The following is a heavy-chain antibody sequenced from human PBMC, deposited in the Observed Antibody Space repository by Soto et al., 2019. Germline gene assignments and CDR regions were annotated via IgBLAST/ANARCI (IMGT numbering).Heavy chain of an antibody. V-gene: IGHV1-58*01. D-gene: IGHD3-22*01. CDR3: AAEYYDSSGYVSYYGMDV. Sequence: SVKVSCKASGFTFTSSAVQWARQARGQRLEWIGWIVVGSGNTNYAQKFQERVTITRDMSTSTAYMELSSLRSEDTAVYYCAAEYYDSSGYVSYYGMDVWGQGTTVTVSS. CDR1: GFTFTSSA. CDR2: IVVGSGNT. J-gene: IGHJ6*02.